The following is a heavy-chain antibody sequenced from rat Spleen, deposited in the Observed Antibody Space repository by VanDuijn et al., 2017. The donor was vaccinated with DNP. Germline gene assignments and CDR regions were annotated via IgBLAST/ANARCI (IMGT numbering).Heavy chain of an antibody. CDR2: ISYDGGTT. Sequence: EVQLAESGGGLVRPGRSLKLSCAASGFTFSDYFMAWVRQAPTKGLEWVASISYDGGTTFYRDSVKGRFTISRDNAKSSLYLQMDSLRSEDTATYYCTTDLGDYWGQGVMVTVSS. J-gene: IGHJ2*01. V-gene: IGHV5-20*01. CDR1: GFTFSDYF. CDR3: TTDLGDY. D-gene: IGHD5-1*01.